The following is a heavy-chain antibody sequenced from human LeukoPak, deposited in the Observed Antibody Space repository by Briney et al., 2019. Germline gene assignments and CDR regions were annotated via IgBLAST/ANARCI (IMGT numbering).Heavy chain of an antibody. CDR3: AKDSLMYYYGSGSYFDY. D-gene: IGHD3-10*01. CDR1: GFTFSSYA. CDR2: ISYDGSNK. Sequence: GGSLRLSCAASGFTFSSYAMHWVRQAPGKGLEWVAVISYDGSNKYYADSVKGRFTISRDNSKNTLYLQMNSLRAEDTAVYYCAKDSLMYYYGSGSYFDYWGQGTLVTVSS. V-gene: IGHV3-30-3*01. J-gene: IGHJ4*02.